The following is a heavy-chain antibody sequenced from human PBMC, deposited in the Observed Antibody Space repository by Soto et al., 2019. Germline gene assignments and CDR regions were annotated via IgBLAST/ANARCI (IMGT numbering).Heavy chain of an antibody. CDR1: GFTFDDYA. J-gene: IGHJ4*02. Sequence: EVHLVESGGGLVQPGRSLRLSCAASGFTFDDYAMHWVRQAPGKGLEWVSGISWNSDSTGYADSVKGRFTISRDNAKNSPFLQMNSLRAEDTALYLCAKDTDNIVGGTHIDFWGRGTLVSVSS. V-gene: IGHV3-9*01. CDR2: ISWNSDST. CDR3: AKDTDNIVGGTHIDF. D-gene: IGHD1-26*01.